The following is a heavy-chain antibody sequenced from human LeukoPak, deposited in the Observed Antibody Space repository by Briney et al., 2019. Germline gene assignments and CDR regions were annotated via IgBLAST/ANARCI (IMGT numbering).Heavy chain of an antibody. CDR1: GGSISSYY. V-gene: IGHV4-59*01. CDR3: ARGGYGDYEYYYYYMDV. J-gene: IGHJ6*03. CDR2: IYYSGST. D-gene: IGHD4-17*01. Sequence: SETLSLTCTVSGGSISSYYWSWIRQPPGKGLEWIGYIYYSGSTNYNPSLKSRVTISVDTSKNQFSLKLSSVTAADTAVYYCARGGYGDYEYYYYYMDVWGKGTTVTVSS.